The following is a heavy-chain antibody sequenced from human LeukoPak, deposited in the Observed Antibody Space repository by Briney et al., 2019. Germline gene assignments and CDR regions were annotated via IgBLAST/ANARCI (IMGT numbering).Heavy chain of an antibody. J-gene: IGHJ4*02. D-gene: IGHD3-3*01. Sequence: ASVKVSCKASGYTFTSYGISWVRQAPGQGLEWMGWISAYNGNTNYAQKLQGRVTMTTDTSTSTAYMELRSLRSDDTAVYYCARDRYDFWSGYNFDYWRQGTLVTVSS. CDR3: ARDRYDFWSGYNFDY. CDR1: GYTFTSYG. CDR2: ISAYNGNT. V-gene: IGHV1-18*01.